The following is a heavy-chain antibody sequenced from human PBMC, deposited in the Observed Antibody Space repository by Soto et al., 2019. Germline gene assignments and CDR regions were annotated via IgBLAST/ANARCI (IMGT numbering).Heavy chain of an antibody. CDR1: ELTFSGYG. CDR2: ISYDGSNK. CDR3: AKTRYTYYYYGMDV. V-gene: IGHV3-30*18. J-gene: IGHJ6*02. D-gene: IGHD1-26*01. Sequence: GGSLRLSCAASELTFSGYGMHWVGQAPGKGLEWVAVISYDGSNKYYADSVKGRFTISRDNSKNTLYLQMNSLRAEDTAVYYCAKTRYTYYYYGMDVWGQGSTVTVSS.